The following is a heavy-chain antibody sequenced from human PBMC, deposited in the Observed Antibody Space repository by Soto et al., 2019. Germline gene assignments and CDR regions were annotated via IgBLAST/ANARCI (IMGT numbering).Heavy chain of an antibody. Sequence: GGSLRLSCAASGFTFISYAMSWVRQAPGKGLEWVSSVSAGGDMTYYSDSVKGRFTISRDNSNNALFLQMNSLRIEDTALYYCARGDRGGSGSPASYYYSGLDVWGQGTTVTVSS. CDR3: ARGDRGGSGSPASYYYSGLDV. CDR1: GFTFISYA. J-gene: IGHJ6*02. D-gene: IGHD3-10*01. CDR2: VSAGGDMT. V-gene: IGHV3-23*01.